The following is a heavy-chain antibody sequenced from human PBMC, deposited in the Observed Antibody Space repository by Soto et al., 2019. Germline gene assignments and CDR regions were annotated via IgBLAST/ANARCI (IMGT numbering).Heavy chain of an antibody. CDR2: ISSSSSYI. CDR1: GFTFSSYS. D-gene: IGHD4-4*01. Sequence: EVQLVESGGGLVKPGGSLRLSCAASGFTFSSYSMYWVRQAPGKGLEWVSSISSSSSYIYYADSVKGRFTISRDNAKNSLYLQMNSLRAEDTAVYYCARDDYSNYLDAFDIWGQGTMVTVSS. CDR3: ARDDYSNYLDAFDI. V-gene: IGHV3-21*01. J-gene: IGHJ3*02.